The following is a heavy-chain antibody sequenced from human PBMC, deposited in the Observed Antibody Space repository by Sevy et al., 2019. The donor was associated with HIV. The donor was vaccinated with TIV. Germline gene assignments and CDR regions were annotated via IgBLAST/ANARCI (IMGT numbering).Heavy chain of an antibody. Sequence: GGSLRLSCAASGFTFSSYSMNWVRQAPGKGLEWVSYISSSSSTIYYADSVKGRFTISRDNAKNSLYLQMNSLTDEDTAVYYCAREGLRYYYDSSGYYPSQPNDAFDIWGQGTMVTVSS. CDR3: AREGLRYYYDSSGYYPSQPNDAFDI. J-gene: IGHJ3*02. CDR1: GFTFSSYS. D-gene: IGHD3-22*01. CDR2: ISSSSSTI. V-gene: IGHV3-48*02.